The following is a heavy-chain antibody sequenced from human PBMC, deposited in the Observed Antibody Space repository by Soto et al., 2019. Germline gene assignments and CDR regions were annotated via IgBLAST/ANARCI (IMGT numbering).Heavy chain of an antibody. Sequence: GGSLRLSCAASGFSFSTYGMHWVRQAPGKGLEWVAVISYDGSNKYYADSVKGRFTISRDNSKNTLYLQMNSLRAEDTAVFYCAKDSGRSTTIQYYYYYMDVWGKGTTVTISS. J-gene: IGHJ6*03. V-gene: IGHV3-30*18. CDR1: GFSFSTYG. CDR3: AKDSGRSTTIQYYYYYMDV. D-gene: IGHD2-21*01. CDR2: ISYDGSNK.